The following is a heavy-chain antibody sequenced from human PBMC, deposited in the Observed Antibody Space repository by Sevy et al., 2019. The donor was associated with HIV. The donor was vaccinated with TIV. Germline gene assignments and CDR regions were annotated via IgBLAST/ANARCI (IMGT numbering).Heavy chain of an antibody. J-gene: IGHJ6*02. CDR1: GFTLTNEF. Sequence: GGSLRLSCAVSGFTLTNEFFSWVRQAPGKGLEWVAVVYRDGATYYADSVKGRFTISGDKSTSTLYLQMKCLRAEDTAVYYCARVGYCRGGTCFSGFYYAMDVWGQGTTVTVSS. D-gene: IGHD2-15*01. CDR3: ARVGYCRGGTCFSGFYYAMDV. V-gene: IGHV3-53*01. CDR2: VYRDGAT.